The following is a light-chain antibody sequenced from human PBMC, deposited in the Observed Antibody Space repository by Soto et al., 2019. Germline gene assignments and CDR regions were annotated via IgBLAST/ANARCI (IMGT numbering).Light chain of an antibody. V-gene: IGKV3-20*01. Sequence: EIVLTQSPGTLSLSPGERATLSCRASQSVRSSYLAWYQQKPGQAPRLLVYGASSRATGIPDRFSGSGSGTDFTLTISRLEPEDFSVYSCQQYGSSPLFGQGTKVEIK. J-gene: IGKJ1*01. CDR1: QSVRSSY. CDR3: QQYGSSPL. CDR2: GAS.